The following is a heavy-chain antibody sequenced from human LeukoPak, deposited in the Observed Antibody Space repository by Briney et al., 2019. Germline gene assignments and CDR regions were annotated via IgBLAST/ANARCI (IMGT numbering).Heavy chain of an antibody. Sequence: PSETLSLTCTVSGGSISSYYWSWIRQPPGKGLEWIGYIYYSGSTNYNPSLKSRVTISVDTSKNQFSLKLSSVTAADTAVYYCARRTFGSYFYAFDIWGQGTMVTVSS. CDR2: IYYSGST. V-gene: IGHV4-59*08. D-gene: IGHD1-26*01. CDR3: ARRTFGSYFYAFDI. CDR1: GGSISSYY. J-gene: IGHJ3*02.